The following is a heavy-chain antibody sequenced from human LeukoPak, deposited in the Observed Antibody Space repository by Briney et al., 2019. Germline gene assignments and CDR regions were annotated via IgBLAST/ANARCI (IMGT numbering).Heavy chain of an antibody. CDR2: ISSSSSYI. D-gene: IGHD2-8*01. J-gene: IGHJ4*02. CDR1: GFTFSSYS. CDR3: ARMCSNGVCYQSN. Sequence: GGSLRLSCAASGFTFSSYSMNWVRQAPGKGLEWVSSISSSSSYIYYADSVKGRFTISRDNAKNSLYLQMNSLRAEDTAVYYCARMCSNGVCYQSNWGQGTLVTVSS. V-gene: IGHV3-21*01.